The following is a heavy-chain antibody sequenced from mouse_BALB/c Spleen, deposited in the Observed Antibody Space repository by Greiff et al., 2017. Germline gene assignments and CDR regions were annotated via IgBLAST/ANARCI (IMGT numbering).Heavy chain of an antibody. CDR2: ISYSGST. D-gene: IGHD2-14*01. V-gene: IGHV3-2*02. Sequence: EVKLVESGPGLVKPSQSLSLTCTVTGYSITSDYAWNWIRQFPGNKLEWMGYISYSGSTSYNPSLKSRISITRDTSKNQFFLQLNSVTTEDTATYYCARYNYRYDGFYAMDYWGQGTSVTVSS. CDR3: ARYNYRYDGFYAMDY. J-gene: IGHJ4*01. CDR1: GYSITSDYA.